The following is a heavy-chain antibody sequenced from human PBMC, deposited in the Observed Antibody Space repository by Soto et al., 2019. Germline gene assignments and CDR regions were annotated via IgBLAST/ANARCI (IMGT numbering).Heavy chain of an antibody. CDR1: GDSLSSADYC. D-gene: IGHD5-12*01. Sequence: QVQLQESGPGLVKPSQTLSLTCTVSGDSLSSADYCWSWIRQAPGKGMEWIGYICYSGSTYHNPSLKGRTSMSVDTSKKQFSLKLTSVTAADTAVYYCAREESGLIDYWGQGRLVTVSS. V-gene: IGHV4-30-4*01. J-gene: IGHJ4*02. CDR3: AREESGLIDY. CDR2: ICYSGST.